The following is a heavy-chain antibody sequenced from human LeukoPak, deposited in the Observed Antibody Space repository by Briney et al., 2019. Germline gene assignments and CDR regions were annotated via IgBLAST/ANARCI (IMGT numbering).Heavy chain of an antibody. CDR1: GDSLYY. CDR2: IYYSGST. V-gene: IGHV4-30-4*08. J-gene: IGHJ5*02. CDR3: ARAEDLSVVVPAANPAWFDP. Sequence: SETLSLTCTVSGDSLYYWSWIRQPPGKGLEWIGYIYYSGSTYYNPSLKSRVTISVDTSKNQFSLKLSSVTAADTAVYYCARAEDLSVVVPAANPAWFDPWGQGTLVTVSS. D-gene: IGHD2-2*01.